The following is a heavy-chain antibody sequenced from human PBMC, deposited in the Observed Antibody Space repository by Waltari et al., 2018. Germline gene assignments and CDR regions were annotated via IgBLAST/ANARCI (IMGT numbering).Heavy chain of an antibody. Sequence: QVQLQESGPRLVKPSETLSLTCTVSGDSISDYYWSWIRQPAGQGLEWIGRIDPRGTTKYNPSRKSRVTMSGETSKNQFSRRLRSVTVADTAVYYCAREFDSSGYYYRAAWGQGALVTVSS. CDR2: IDPRGTT. J-gene: IGHJ5*02. V-gene: IGHV4-4*07. CDR1: GDSISDYY. CDR3: AREFDSSGYYYRAA. D-gene: IGHD3-22*01.